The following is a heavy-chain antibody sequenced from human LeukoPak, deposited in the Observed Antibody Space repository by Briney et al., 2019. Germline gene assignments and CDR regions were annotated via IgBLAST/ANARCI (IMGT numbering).Heavy chain of an antibody. J-gene: IGHJ4*02. V-gene: IGHV1-69-2*01. CDR3: ATIPTSCLNPCPDY. D-gene: IGHD2-2*01. CDR1: GYTFTDYY. CDR2: VDPEDGET. Sequence: ASVKVSCKVSGYTFTDYYMHWVQQAPGKGLEWMRLVDPEDGETIYAEKFQGRVTITADTSTDTAYMELSSLRSEDTAVYYCATIPTSCLNPCPDYWGQGTLVTVSS.